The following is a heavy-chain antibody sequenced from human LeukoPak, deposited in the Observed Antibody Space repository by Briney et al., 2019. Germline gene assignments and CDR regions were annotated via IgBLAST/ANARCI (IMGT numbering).Heavy chain of an antibody. CDR2: INSDGSST. D-gene: IGHD4-17*01. Sequence: GGSLRLSCAASAFTFSSYWMHWVRQAPGKGLVWVTRINSDGSSTRYADSVKGRFTISRDNAKNTLYLQMNSLRAEDTAVYYCASLNYGDYPYYFDYWGQGTLVTVSS. V-gene: IGHV3-74*01. CDR1: AFTFSSYW. CDR3: ASLNYGDYPYYFDY. J-gene: IGHJ4*02.